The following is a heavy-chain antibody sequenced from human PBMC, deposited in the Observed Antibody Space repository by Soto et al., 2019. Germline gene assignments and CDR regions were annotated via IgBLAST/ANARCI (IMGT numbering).Heavy chain of an antibody. V-gene: IGHV1-69*01. J-gene: IGHJ4*02. CDR3: ASGASRWYPYFFDS. CDR1: EGTFNSYA. D-gene: IGHD6-13*01. CDR2: IIPYYNTL. Sequence: QAQVVQSGAEVRKPGSSVKLSCKASEGTFNSYAIAWVRQAPGQGLEWMGGIIPYYNTLNYAQKFQDRVPMTADDSTNTVYMELSSLRSDDTAVYFCASGASRWYPYFFDSWAQGALVTVSS.